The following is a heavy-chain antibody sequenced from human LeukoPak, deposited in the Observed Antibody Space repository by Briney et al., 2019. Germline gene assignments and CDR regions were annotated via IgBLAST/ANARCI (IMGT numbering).Heavy chain of an antibody. J-gene: IGHJ4*02. Sequence: GGSLRLSCAASGFTFSDYYMSWIRQAPGKGLEWVSYISSSGSTIYYADSVKGRFTISRDNVKNSLYLQMNSLRAEDTAVYYCARDQHYDSSGYYGGWGQGTLVTVSS. CDR2: ISSSGSTI. D-gene: IGHD3-22*01. CDR1: GFTFSDYY. CDR3: ARDQHYDSSGYYGG. V-gene: IGHV3-11*04.